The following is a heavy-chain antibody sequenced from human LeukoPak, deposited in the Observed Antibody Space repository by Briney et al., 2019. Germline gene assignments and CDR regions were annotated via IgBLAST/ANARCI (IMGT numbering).Heavy chain of an antibody. D-gene: IGHD3-10*01. V-gene: IGHV1-18*01. J-gene: IGHJ4*02. CDR1: GYTFTSYG. CDR3: ARVRPMVRGVTDYYFDY. Sequence: ASVKVSCKASGYTFTSYGISWVRQAPGQGLEWMGWISAYNGNTNYAQKLQGRVTMTTDTSTSTAYMELRSLRSDDTAVYYCARVRPMVRGVTDYYFDYWGQGTLVTVSS. CDR2: ISAYNGNT.